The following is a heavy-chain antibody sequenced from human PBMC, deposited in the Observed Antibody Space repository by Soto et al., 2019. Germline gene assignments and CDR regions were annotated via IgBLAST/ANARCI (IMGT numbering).Heavy chain of an antibody. V-gene: IGHV3-48*02. CDR3: ARDCPWLVLRAPPAVEAGCY. CDR1: GFTFSSYS. D-gene: IGHD6-19*01. Sequence: EVQLVESGGGLVQPEGSLRLSCAASGFTFSSYSMNWVRQAPGKGLEWVSYISSSSSTIYYADSVKGRFTISRDNAKNSLYLQMNSLRDEDTAVYYCARDCPWLVLRAPPAVEAGCYWGQGTLVTVSS. CDR2: ISSSSSTI. J-gene: IGHJ4*02.